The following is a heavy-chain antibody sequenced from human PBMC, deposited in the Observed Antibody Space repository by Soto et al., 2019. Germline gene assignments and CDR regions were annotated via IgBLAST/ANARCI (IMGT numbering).Heavy chain of an antibody. J-gene: IGHJ6*02. CDR2: ISDSGVST. CDR3: AKGKDRGDSSGYYPRVV. Sequence: PGGSLRLSCAASGFTFSSYAMNWVRQDTGKRLEWVSAISDSGVSTYSADSVKGRFTISRDNSKNTLYLQMNSLRAEDTAVYYCAKGKDRGDSSGYYPRVVWGQGTTVTVSS. D-gene: IGHD3-22*01. CDR1: GFTFSSYA. V-gene: IGHV3-23*01.